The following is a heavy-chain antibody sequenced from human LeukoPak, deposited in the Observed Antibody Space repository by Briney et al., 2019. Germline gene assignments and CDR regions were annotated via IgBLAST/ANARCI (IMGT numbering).Heavy chain of an antibody. D-gene: IGHD1-1*01. V-gene: IGHV1-58*02. CDR3: AADQPRYPDAFDI. J-gene: IGHJ3*02. CDR1: GFTSTTST. CDR2: IVVGSGDT. Sequence: SVKVSCKASGFTSTTSTMQWVRQARGQRLEWIGWIVVGSGDTNYAEEFQERVTITRDISTSTVYMELSSLRSDDTAVYYCAADQPRYPDAFDIWGQGTMVTVSS.